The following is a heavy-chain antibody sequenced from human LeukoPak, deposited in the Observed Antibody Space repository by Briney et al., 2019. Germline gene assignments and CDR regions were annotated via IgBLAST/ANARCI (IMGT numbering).Heavy chain of an antibody. J-gene: IGHJ4*02. Sequence: GESLKISCKGSGYSFTSYWIGWVRQMPGKGLEWMGIIYPGDSDTRYSPSFQGQVTISADKSISTAYLQWSSLKASDTAMYYCARRDHDSRGYSPPFDYGGQETLVTVS. CDR2: IYPGDSDT. D-gene: IGHD3-22*01. CDR3: ARRDHDSRGYSPPFDY. CDR1: GYSFTSYW. V-gene: IGHV5-51*01.